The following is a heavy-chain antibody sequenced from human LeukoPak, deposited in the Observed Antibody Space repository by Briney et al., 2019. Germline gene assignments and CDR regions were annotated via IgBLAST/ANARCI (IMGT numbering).Heavy chain of an antibody. CDR2: IYHSGST. Sequence: SSETLSLTCTVSGYPISSGYYWGWIRQPPGKGLKWIGSIYHSGSTYYNPSLKSRLTISADTSKNQFSLRLSSVTAADTAVYYCVRVDNGGNYFDYWGQGTLVTVSS. J-gene: IGHJ4*02. CDR3: VRVDNGGNYFDY. CDR1: GYPISSGYY. D-gene: IGHD4-23*01. V-gene: IGHV4-38-2*02.